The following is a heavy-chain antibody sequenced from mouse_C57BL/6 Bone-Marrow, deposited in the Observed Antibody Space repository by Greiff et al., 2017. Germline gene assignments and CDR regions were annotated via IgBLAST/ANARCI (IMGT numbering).Heavy chain of an antibody. CDR2: IRLKSDNYAT. V-gene: IGHV6-3*01. CDR3: TDQSKDYYAMDY. J-gene: IGHJ4*01. Sequence: EVKVEESGGGLVQPGGSMKLSCVASGFTFSNYWMNWVRQSPEKGLEWVAQIRLKSDNYATHYAESVKGRFTISRDDSKSSVYLQMNNLRAEDTGIYYCTDQSKDYYAMDYWGQGTSVTVSS. CDR1: GFTFSNYW. D-gene: IGHD1-3*01.